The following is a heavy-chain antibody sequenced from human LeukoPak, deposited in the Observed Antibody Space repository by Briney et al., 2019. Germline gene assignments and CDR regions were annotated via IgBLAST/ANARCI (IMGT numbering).Heavy chain of an antibody. D-gene: IGHD3-22*01. V-gene: IGHV3-11*01. Sequence: GGSLRLSCAASGFTFSDYYMSWIRQAPGKGLEWISYISSSGSTIYYADSVKGRFTISRDNSKNTLYLQMNSLRAEDTAVYYCAKPQYYYDSSGYLYWGQGTLVTVSS. CDR1: GFTFSDYY. J-gene: IGHJ4*02. CDR2: ISSSGSTI. CDR3: AKPQYYYDSSGYLY.